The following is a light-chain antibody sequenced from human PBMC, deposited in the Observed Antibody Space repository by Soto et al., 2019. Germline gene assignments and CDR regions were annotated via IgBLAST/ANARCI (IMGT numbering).Light chain of an antibody. Sequence: EIVLTQSPANLSLSPGERATLSCRASQGVSSFLAWCQRKPGQAPRLLIYDAPNRATGIPARFSGSGPGTYFTLTISSLEPEDFALYYCQHRSNWHGLTVGGGTKVEIK. V-gene: IGKV3D-11*01. CDR3: QHRSNWHGLT. J-gene: IGKJ4*01. CDR1: QGVSSF. CDR2: DAP.